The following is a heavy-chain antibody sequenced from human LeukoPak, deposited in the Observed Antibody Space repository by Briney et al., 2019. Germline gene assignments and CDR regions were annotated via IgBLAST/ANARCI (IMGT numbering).Heavy chain of an antibody. D-gene: IGHD3-3*01. Sequence: GGSLRLSCAASGFTFSSYAMSWVRQTPGKGLEWVSGITASGGSTYHADSVKGRFTISRDNSINTLNLQMNNLRAEDTAIYYCAKGLGFWSGYYTPFDYWGQGSSVTVFS. CDR1: GFTFSSYA. CDR3: AKGLGFWSGYYTPFDY. CDR2: ITASGGST. V-gene: IGHV3-23*01. J-gene: IGHJ4*02.